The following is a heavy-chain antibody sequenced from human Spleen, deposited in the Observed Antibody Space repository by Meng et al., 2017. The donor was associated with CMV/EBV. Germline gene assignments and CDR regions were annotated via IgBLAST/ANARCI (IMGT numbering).Heavy chain of an antibody. D-gene: IGHD3/OR15-3a*01. CDR2: ISSSGSTI. J-gene: IGHJ6*02. Sequence: GGSLRLSCAASGFTFSSYEMNWVRQAPGKGLEWVSYISSSGSTIYYADSVKGRFTISRDNAKNSLYLQMNSLRTEDTAVYDCARGFLTGYYTHYYYYYGMDVWGQGTTVTVSS. CDR3: ARGFLTGYYTHYYYYYGMDV. CDR1: GFTFSSYE. V-gene: IGHV3-48*03.